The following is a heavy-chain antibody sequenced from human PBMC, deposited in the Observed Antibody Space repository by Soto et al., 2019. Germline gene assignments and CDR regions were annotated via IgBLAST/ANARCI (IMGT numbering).Heavy chain of an antibody. CDR1: GFTFSSYG. CDR3: ARDILLWFGELSGGIDY. D-gene: IGHD3-10*01. CDR2: IWYDGSNK. Sequence: GGSLRLSCAASGFTFSSYGMHWVRQAPGKGLEWVAVIWYDGSNKYYADSVKGRFTISRDNSKNTLYLQMNSLRAEDTAVYYCARDILLWFGELSGGIDYWGQGTLVTVSS. V-gene: IGHV3-33*01. J-gene: IGHJ4*02.